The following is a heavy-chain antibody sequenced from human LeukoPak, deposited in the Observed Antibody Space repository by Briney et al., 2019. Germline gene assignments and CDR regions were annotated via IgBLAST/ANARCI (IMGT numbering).Heavy chain of an antibody. CDR3: ARRGRGYSSSWYL. Sequence: PSETLSLTCAVSGGSISSSNWWTWVRQPPGKGLEWIGSIYYSGSTYYNPSLKSRVTISVDTSKNQFSLKLSSVTAADTAVYYCARRGRGYSSSWYLWGQGTLVTVSS. J-gene: IGHJ4*02. D-gene: IGHD6-13*01. V-gene: IGHV4-39*01. CDR1: GGSISSSNW. CDR2: IYYSGST.